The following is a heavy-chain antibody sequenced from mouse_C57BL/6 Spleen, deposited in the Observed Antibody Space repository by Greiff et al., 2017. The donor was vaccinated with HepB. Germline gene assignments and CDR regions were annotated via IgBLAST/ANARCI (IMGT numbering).Heavy chain of an antibody. CDR1: GYTFTSYW. V-gene: IGHV1-52*01. CDR3: ARLGYGISYFDY. D-gene: IGHD1-1*01. CDR2: IDPSDSET. J-gene: IGHJ2*01. Sequence: VQLQQSGAELVRPGSSVKLSCKASGYTFTSYWMHWVKQRPIQGLEWIGNIDPSDSETHYNQKFKDKATLTVDKSSSTAYMQLSSLTSEDSAVYYCARLGYGISYFDYWGQGTTPTVSS.